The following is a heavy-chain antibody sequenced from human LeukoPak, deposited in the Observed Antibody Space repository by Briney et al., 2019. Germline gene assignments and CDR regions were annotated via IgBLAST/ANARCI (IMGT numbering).Heavy chain of an antibody. Sequence: GGSLRLSCAASGFTFSSYAMSWVRQAPGKGLEWVSAISGSGGSTYYADSVKGRFTISRDNSKNTLYLQMNSLRAEDTAVYCCAKDLEQWLAGGPFDYWGQGTLVTVSS. CDR2: ISGSGGST. CDR1: GFTFSSYA. J-gene: IGHJ4*02. CDR3: AKDLEQWLAGGPFDY. V-gene: IGHV3-23*01. D-gene: IGHD6-19*01.